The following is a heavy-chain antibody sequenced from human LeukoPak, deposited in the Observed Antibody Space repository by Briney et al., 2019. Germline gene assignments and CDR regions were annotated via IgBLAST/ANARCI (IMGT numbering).Heavy chain of an antibody. D-gene: IGHD2-15*01. CDR3: EAGGGGMDV. V-gene: IGHV3-7*03. Sequence: GGSLRLSCAASGFTFSSYWTSWVRQAPGKGLEWVANIKQDGSEKYYVDSVKGRFTISRDNAKNSLYLQMNSLRAEDTVVYYCEAGGGGMDVWGQGTTVTVSS. J-gene: IGHJ6*02. CDR1: GFTFSSYW. CDR2: IKQDGSEK.